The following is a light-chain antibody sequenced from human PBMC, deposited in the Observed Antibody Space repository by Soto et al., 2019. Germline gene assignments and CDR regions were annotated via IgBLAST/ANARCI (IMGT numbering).Light chain of an antibody. CDR2: EVS. J-gene: IGLJ2*01. CDR1: NSDVGGYNY. Sequence: QSALTQPASVSGSPGQSITISCTGTNSDVGGYNYVSWYQQHPGTAPKLMIYEVSNRPSGVSNRFSGSKSGNTASLTISGLQAEDEADYYCSSYTSSITRVVFGGGTKLTVL. V-gene: IGLV2-14*01. CDR3: SSYTSSITRVV.